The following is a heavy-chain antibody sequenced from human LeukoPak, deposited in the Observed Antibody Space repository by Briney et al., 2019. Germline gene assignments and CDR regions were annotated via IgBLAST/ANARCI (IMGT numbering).Heavy chain of an antibody. J-gene: IGHJ4*02. CDR3: ARAGLNGDVDY. D-gene: IGHD4-17*01. V-gene: IGHV4-34*01. CDR2: INHSGST. Sequence: SETLSLTCAVYGGSFSGYYWSWIRQPPGKGLEWIGEINHSGSTNYNPSLKSRVTISVDTSKNQFSLKLSSVTAADTAVYYCARAGLNGDVDYWGQGTLVSVSS. CDR1: GGSFSGYY.